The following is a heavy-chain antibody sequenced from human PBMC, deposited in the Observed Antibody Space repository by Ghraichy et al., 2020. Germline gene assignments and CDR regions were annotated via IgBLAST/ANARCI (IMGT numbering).Heavy chain of an antibody. CDR2: IYSGGNT. Sequence: GGSLRLSCAASGFTVSSNHMSWVRQSVGKGLEWVSTIYSGGNTLYADSVKGRFTISRDSSKSTLYLQMNSLRVEDTAVYFRLTFGGPIAPGYSGQGTLASVSS. D-gene: IGHD3-16*01. CDR3: LTFGGPIAPGY. CDR1: GFTVSSNH. V-gene: IGHV3-66*02. J-gene: IGHJ4*02.